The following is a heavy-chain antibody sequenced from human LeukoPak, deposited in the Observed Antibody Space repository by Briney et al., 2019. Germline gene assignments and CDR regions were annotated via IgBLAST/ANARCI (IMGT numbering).Heavy chain of an antibody. CDR1: GFTFSTNA. J-gene: IGHJ4*02. V-gene: IGHV3-23*01. CDR2: ISGRTGST. Sequence: GGSLRLSCAASGFTFSTNAMSWVRQAPGKGLEWVSAISGRTGSTYYSDSVKGRFTISRDNSKSTLYLQMDSLRAEDTAVYYCAKCGNSGCHLIDYWGQGNLVTVSS. D-gene: IGHD5-12*01. CDR3: AKCGNSGCHLIDY.